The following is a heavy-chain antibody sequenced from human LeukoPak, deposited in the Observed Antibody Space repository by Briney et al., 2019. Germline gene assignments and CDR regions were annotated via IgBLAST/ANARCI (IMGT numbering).Heavy chain of an antibody. D-gene: IGHD6-19*01. J-gene: IGHJ5*02. CDR3: AKDLGPVAGTRSWFDP. CDR1: GFTFADYA. V-gene: IGHV3-9*01. CDR2: ISWNSGSI. Sequence: GRSLRPSCAASGFTFADYAMHCVRQAPGKGLEWVSGISWNSGSIGYADSVKGRFTISRDNAKNSLYLQMNSLRAEDTALYYCAKDLGPVAGTRSWFDPWGQGTLVTVSS.